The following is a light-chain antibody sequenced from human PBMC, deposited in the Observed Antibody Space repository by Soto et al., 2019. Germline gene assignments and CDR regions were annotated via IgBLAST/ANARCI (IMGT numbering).Light chain of an antibody. CDR2: DAS. CDR1: QSVGTY. V-gene: IGKV3-11*01. CDR3: QQRTNWPPLT. Sequence: EIVLTQSPATLSLSPGERATLSCRASQSVGTYLAWYQQKPCQAPRLLIYDASNRATGIPARFSGSGSGTDFNLTISGLEPEDFAVYYCQQRTNWPPLTFGGGTKVEIK. J-gene: IGKJ4*01.